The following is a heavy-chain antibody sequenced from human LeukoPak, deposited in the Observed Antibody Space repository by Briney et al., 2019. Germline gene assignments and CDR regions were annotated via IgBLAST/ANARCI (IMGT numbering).Heavy chain of an antibody. CDR1: GGSISSYY. D-gene: IGHD4-11*01. CDR2: FYYSGST. CDR3: ARAPTVTIDY. J-gene: IGHJ4*02. V-gene: IGHV4-59*12. Sequence: PSETLSLTCTVSGGSISSYYWSLIRPPPGKGLGWIGYFYYSGSTNYNPSLKSRVTISVDTSKNQFSLKLNPVTAADTAVYYCARAPTVTIDYWGQGTLVTVSS.